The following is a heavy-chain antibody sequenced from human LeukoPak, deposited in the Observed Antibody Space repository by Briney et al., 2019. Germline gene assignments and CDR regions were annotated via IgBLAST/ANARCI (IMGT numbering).Heavy chain of an antibody. CDR2: ISYDGSNK. D-gene: IGHD3-22*01. CDR3: ARDIMGYDSSGYYSDTDY. V-gene: IGHV3-30*01. CDR1: GFTFSSYA. Sequence: GGSLRLSCAASGFTFSSYAMHWVRQAPGKVLEWVAVISYDGSNKYYADSVKGRFTISRDNSKNTLYLQMNSLRAEDTAVYCCARDIMGYDSSGYYSDTDYWGQGTLVTVSS. J-gene: IGHJ4*02.